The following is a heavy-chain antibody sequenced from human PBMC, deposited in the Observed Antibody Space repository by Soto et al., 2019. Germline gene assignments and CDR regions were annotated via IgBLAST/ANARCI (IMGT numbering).Heavy chain of an antibody. CDR3: ARAQGLGLLIAFDI. CDR1: GGSISSGGYS. Sequence: QLQLQESGSGLVKPSQTLSLTCAVSGGSISSGGYSWSWIRQPPGKGLEWIGYMYHSGGTYYNPSLKSRVSISVDMSKNQFSLKLSSVTAADTAVYYCARAQGLGLLIAFDIWGQGTMVTVSS. J-gene: IGHJ3*02. CDR2: MYHSGGT. V-gene: IGHV4-30-2*01. D-gene: IGHD1-26*01.